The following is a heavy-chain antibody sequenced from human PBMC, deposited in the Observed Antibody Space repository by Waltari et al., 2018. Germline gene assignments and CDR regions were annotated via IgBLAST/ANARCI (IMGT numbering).Heavy chain of an antibody. D-gene: IGHD4-4*01. CDR3: ASTREGNSISNLDY. V-gene: IGHV4-59*01. J-gene: IGHJ4*02. CDR1: GGSISSYY. CDR2: IYYSGCT. Sequence: QVQLQESGPGLVKPSETLSLTCTVSGGSISSYYWSWIRQPPGQGLEWIGYIYYSGCTNSTPSLKSRATRSLDTSRNQFSRKLSSVTAADTAVYYCASTREGNSISNLDYWGQGTLVTVSS.